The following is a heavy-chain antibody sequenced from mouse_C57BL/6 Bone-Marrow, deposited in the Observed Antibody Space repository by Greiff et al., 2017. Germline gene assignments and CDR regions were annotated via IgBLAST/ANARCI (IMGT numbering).Heavy chain of an antibody. CDR1: GYTFTDYN. CDR3: ATFITTVVADYYAMDY. Sequence: EVQLQQSGPELVKPGASVKIPCKASGYTFTDYNMDWVKQSHGKSLEWIGDINPNNGGTIYNQKFKGKATLTVDKSSSTAYMELRSLTSADTAVYYCATFITTVVADYYAMDYWGQGTSVTVSS. V-gene: IGHV1-18*01. J-gene: IGHJ4*01. D-gene: IGHD1-1*01. CDR2: INPNNGGT.